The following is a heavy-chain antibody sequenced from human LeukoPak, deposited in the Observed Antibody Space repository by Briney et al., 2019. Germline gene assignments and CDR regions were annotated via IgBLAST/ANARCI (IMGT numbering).Heavy chain of an antibody. CDR1: GFTFSDYY. D-gene: IGHD3-10*01. CDR3: ARRIWFGEYDNMDV. Sequence: GGSLRLSCAASGFTFSDYYMSWMRQAQGMGLEWVSHISSSDTAIYYADSVKGRFTVSRDNAKNSLYLQINSLRAEDTAVYYCARRIWFGEYDNMDVWGKGTTVTVSS. CDR2: ISSSDTAI. J-gene: IGHJ6*03. V-gene: IGHV3-11*01.